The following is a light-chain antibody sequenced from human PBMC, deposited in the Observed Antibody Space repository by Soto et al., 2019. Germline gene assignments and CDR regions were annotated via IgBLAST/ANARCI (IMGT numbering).Light chain of an antibody. Sequence: TQLTQSPSSLSASVGDRVTINCRTSQDINNFLVWFQQKPGKAPKLLVYAASTLQGGVPSRFSGSGSGTDFTLTFSSLQPEDSATYYCQQLNDYPLTFGGGTTVEIK. CDR1: QDINNF. CDR2: AAS. CDR3: QQLNDYPLT. V-gene: IGKV1-9*01. J-gene: IGKJ4*01.